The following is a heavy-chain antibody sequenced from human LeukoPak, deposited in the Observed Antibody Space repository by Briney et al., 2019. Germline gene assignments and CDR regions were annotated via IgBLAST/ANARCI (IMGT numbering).Heavy chain of an antibody. CDR3: AGHHSQWLALNY. D-gene: IGHD6-19*01. Sequence: ASVKVSCKASGYTFTGYYMHWVRQAPGQGLEWMGWISAYNGNTNYAQKLQGRVTMTTDTSTSTAYMELRSLRSDDTAVYYCAGHHSQWLALNYWGQGTLVTVSS. CDR1: GYTFTGYY. V-gene: IGHV1-18*04. J-gene: IGHJ4*02. CDR2: ISAYNGNT.